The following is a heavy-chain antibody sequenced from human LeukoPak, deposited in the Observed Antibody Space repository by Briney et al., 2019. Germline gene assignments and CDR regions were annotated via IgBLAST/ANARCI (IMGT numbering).Heavy chain of an antibody. CDR3: ARLLITMIVVAPSDY. J-gene: IGHJ4*02. V-gene: IGHV3-21*01. Sequence: GGSLRLSCAASGFTFSSYSMNWVRQAPGKGLEWVSSISSSSSYIYYADSVKGRFTISRDNAKNSLYLQMNSLRAEDTAVYYCARLLITMIVVAPSDYWGQGTLVTVSS. CDR1: GFTFSSYS. D-gene: IGHD3-22*01. CDR2: ISSSSSYI.